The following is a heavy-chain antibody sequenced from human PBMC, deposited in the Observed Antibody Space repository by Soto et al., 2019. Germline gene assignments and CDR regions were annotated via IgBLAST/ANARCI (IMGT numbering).Heavy chain of an antibody. CDR2: IYYSGST. CDR1: GGSISSSSYY. V-gene: IGHV4-39*01. CDR3: ASEYGMDV. Sequence: SETLSLTCTVSGGSISSSSYYWGWIRQPPGKGLEWIGSIYYSGSTYYNPSLKSRVTISVDTSKNQFSLKLSSVTAADTAVYYCASEYGMDVWGQGTTVTVSS. J-gene: IGHJ6*02.